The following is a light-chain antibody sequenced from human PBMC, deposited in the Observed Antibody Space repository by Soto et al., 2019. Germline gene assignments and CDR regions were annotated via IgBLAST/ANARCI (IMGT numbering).Light chain of an antibody. V-gene: IGKV3-11*01. Sequence: EIVLTQSPATLSLSPGERATLSCRASQSVSSYLAWYQQKPGQAPRLLIYDASNRATGIPARFSGSGSGTDFTLTISSLEPEDFAVYYCQQRGNWPPTFGQGTKLEIK. CDR2: DAS. CDR1: QSVSSY. CDR3: QQRGNWPPT. J-gene: IGKJ2*01.